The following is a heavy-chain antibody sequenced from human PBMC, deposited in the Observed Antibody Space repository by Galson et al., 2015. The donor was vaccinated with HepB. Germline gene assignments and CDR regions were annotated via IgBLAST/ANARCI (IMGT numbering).Heavy chain of an antibody. Sequence: SVKVSCKASGYTFTSYYMHWVRQAPGQGLEWMGIINPSGGSTSYARKFQGRVTMTRDTSTSTVYMELSSLRSEDTAVYYCAREIARSYWYFDLWGRGTLVTVSS. V-gene: IGHV1-46*03. CDR1: GYTFTSYY. J-gene: IGHJ2*01. CDR2: INPSGGST. CDR3: AREIARSYWYFDL.